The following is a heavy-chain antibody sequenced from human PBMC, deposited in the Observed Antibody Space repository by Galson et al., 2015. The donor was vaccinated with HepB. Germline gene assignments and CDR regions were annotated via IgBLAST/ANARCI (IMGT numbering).Heavy chain of an antibody. V-gene: IGHV1-69*13. Sequence: SVTVSCKASGGTFSSYAISWVRQAPGQGLEWMGGIIPIFGTANYAQKFQGRVTITADESTSTAYMELSSLRSEDTAVYYCARVVYSYGFYYFDYWGQGTLVTVSS. J-gene: IGHJ4*02. CDR2: IIPIFGTA. CDR3: ARVVYSYGFYYFDY. D-gene: IGHD5-18*01. CDR1: GGTFSSYA.